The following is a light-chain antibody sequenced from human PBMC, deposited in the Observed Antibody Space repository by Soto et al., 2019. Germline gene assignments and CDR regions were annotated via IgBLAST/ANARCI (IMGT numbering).Light chain of an antibody. V-gene: IGKV3-15*01. CDR2: AAS. Sequence: EIVMTQSPATLSVSPGEGVTLSCRASQSVHSDLAWYQQKPGQAPRLLIYAASTRATGIPARFSGSGSGTEFTLTISSLQSEDFAVYYCQQYTNWPPLTFGGGTKVEI. J-gene: IGKJ4*01. CDR3: QQYTNWPPLT. CDR1: QSVHSD.